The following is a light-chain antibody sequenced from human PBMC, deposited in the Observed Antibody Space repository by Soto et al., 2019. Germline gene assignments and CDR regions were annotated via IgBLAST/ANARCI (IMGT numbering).Light chain of an antibody. V-gene: IGKV3D-20*02. Sequence: SAGAVSLTKGERATLSCRGSQSVSSSYLAWYQQKPGQAPRLLIYGASSRATGIPDRFSGSGSGTEFTLTISRLEPEDSAVYYCQQRKNWPPITFGQGTLLEIK. CDR2: GAS. J-gene: IGKJ5*01. CDR1: QSVSSSY. CDR3: QQRKNWPPIT.